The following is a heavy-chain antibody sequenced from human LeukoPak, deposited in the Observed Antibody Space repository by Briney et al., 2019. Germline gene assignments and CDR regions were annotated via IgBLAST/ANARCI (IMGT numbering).Heavy chain of an antibody. D-gene: IGHD3-16*01. CDR3: AKDFGSSPGFDY. CDR2: VSGSGGMT. J-gene: IGHJ4*02. Sequence: GGALRLSCAPSGFTFSSYAMSWVRQAPGKGREGGSAVSGSGGMTYYADSVKGRFTISRDNSTNTMYLQMNSLRAEDTAVYYCAKDFGSSPGFDYWGQGTLVTVSS. V-gene: IGHV3-23*01. CDR1: GFTFSSYA.